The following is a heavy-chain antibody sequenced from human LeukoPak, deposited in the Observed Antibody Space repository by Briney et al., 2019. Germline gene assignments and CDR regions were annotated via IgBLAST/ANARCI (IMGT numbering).Heavy chain of an antibody. CDR1: GGSFSGYY. J-gene: IGHJ4*02. V-gene: IGHV4-34*01. Sequence: SETLSLTCAVYGGSFSGYYWSWIRQPPGKGLEWIGEINHSGSTNYNPSLKSRVTISVDTSKNQFSLKLSSVTAADTAVYYCARGYGGYFDYWGQGTLVTVSS. CDR3: ARGYGGYFDY. D-gene: IGHD4-23*01. CDR2: INHSGST.